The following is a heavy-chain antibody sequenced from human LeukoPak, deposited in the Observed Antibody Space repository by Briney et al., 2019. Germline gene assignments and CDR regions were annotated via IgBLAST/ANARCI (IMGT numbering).Heavy chain of an antibody. D-gene: IGHD6-13*01. Sequence: SVKVSCKASGYTFSDYYIHWVRQAPGQGLEWMGGIIPIFGTANYAQKFQGRVTITADESTSTAYMELSSLRSEDTAVYYCARDPPSVAAVGYSMDVWGRGTTVTVSS. J-gene: IGHJ6*02. CDR3: ARDPPSVAAVGYSMDV. V-gene: IGHV1-69*13. CDR1: GYTFSDYY. CDR2: IIPIFGTA.